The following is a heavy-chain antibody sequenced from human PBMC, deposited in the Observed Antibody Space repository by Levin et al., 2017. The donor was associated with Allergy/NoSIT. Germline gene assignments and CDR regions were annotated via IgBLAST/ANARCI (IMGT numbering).Heavy chain of an antibody. V-gene: IGHV1-2*06. CDR3: ARGLLWFREPELGYFDY. CDR1: GYTFTGYY. Sequence: GESLKISCKASGYTFTGYYMHWVRQAPGQGLEWMGRINPNSGGTNYAQKFQGRVTMTRDTSISTAYMELSRLRSDDTAVYYCARGLLWFREPELGYFDYWGQGTLVTVSS. J-gene: IGHJ4*02. D-gene: IGHD3-10*01. CDR2: INPNSGGT.